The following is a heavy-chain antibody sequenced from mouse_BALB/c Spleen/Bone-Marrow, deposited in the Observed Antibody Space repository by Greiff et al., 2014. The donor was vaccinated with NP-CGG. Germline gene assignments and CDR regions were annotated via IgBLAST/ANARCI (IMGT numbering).Heavy chain of an antibody. CDR1: GYTFTSYW. J-gene: IGHJ4*01. CDR3: TRGGVYGSSFMDY. V-gene: IGHV1-5*01. D-gene: IGHD1-1*01. Sequence: EVQLQQSGTVLARPGASVKMSCKASGYTFTSYWMHWVKQRPGQGLEWIGAIYPGNSDTSYNQKFKGKAKLTAVTSTNTAYMELSSLTNEDSAVYVCTRGGVYGSSFMDYWGQGTSVTVSS. CDR2: IYPGNSDT.